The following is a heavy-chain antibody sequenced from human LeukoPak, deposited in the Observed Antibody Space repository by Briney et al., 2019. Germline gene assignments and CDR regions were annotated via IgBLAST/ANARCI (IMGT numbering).Heavy chain of an antibody. D-gene: IGHD3-3*01. CDR1: GFTFSDYY. Sequence: GGSLRLSCAASGFTFSDYYMSWIRQAPGKGLEWVSYISSSGSTIYYADSVKGRFTISRDNAKNSLYLQMNSLRAEDTAVYYCARDASPYYDFWSGIQKGGYYYGMDVWGQGTTVTVSS. J-gene: IGHJ6*02. CDR3: ARDASPYYDFWSGIQKGGYYYGMDV. V-gene: IGHV3-11*01. CDR2: ISSSGSTI.